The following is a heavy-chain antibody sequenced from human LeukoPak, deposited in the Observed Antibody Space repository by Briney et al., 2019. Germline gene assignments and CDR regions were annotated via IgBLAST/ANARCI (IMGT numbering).Heavy chain of an antibody. Sequence: GGSLRLSCAASGVTFSSYSMNWVRQAPGKGLEWVSSISSSSSYIYYADSVKGRFTISRDNSKSTLYLQMNGLRAEDTAVYYCASASSSYCGDDCHSVYRSMDFWGKGTTVTVSS. CDR2: ISSSSSYI. J-gene: IGHJ6*03. D-gene: IGHD2-21*01. CDR1: GVTFSSYS. CDR3: ASASSSYCGDDCHSVYRSMDF. V-gene: IGHV3-21*01.